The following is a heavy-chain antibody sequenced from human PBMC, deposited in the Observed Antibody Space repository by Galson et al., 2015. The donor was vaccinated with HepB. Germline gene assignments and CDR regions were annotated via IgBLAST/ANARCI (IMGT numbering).Heavy chain of an antibody. J-gene: IGHJ5*02. CDR1: GYTFTSYY. Sequence: SVKVSCKASGYTFTSYYMHWVRQAPGQGLEWMGRINPNSGGTNYAQKFQGRVTMTRDTSISTDYMELSRLRSDDTAVYYCARDLPAAAFWFDPWGQGTLVTVSS. CDR2: INPNSGGT. V-gene: IGHV1-2*06. D-gene: IGHD6-13*01. CDR3: ARDLPAAAFWFDP.